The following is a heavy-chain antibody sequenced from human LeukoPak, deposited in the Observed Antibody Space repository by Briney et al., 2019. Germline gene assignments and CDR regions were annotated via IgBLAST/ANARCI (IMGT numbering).Heavy chain of an antibody. J-gene: IGHJ3*02. V-gene: IGHV3-48*02. CDR2: INTFSNPI. D-gene: IGHD3-22*01. Sequence: GGSLRLSCAASASTFSTYSMNWVRQAPGKGLEWISYINTFSNPIYYADSARGRFTVSRDNAKNSLYLQMNSLRDDDTAVYYCARARGNGYYGSDAFDIWGQGTTVTVSS. CDR1: ASTFSTYS. CDR3: ARARGNGYYGSDAFDI.